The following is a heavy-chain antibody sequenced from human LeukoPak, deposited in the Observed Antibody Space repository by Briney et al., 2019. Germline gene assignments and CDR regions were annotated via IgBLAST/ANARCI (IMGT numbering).Heavy chain of an antibody. V-gene: IGHV3-23*01. CDR2: ISGSGGST. Sequence: AGGSLRLSCAASGFTFSSYAMSWVRQAPGKGLEWVSAISGSGGSTYYADSVKGRFTISRDNSKNTLYLQMNSLRAEDTAVYYCAKGAYCGGDCYGQIDYWGQGTLVTVSS. D-gene: IGHD2-21*02. CDR1: GFTFSSYA. J-gene: IGHJ4*02. CDR3: AKGAYCGGDCYGQIDY.